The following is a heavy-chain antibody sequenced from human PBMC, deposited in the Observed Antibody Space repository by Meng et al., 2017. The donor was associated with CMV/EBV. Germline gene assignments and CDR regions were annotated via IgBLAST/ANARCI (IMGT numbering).Heavy chain of an antibody. CDR2: MNPNSGNT. D-gene: IGHD3-3*01. J-gene: IGHJ4*02. V-gene: IGHV1-8*01. CDR1: GYTFTSYD. Sequence: ASVKVSCKASGYTFTSYDINWVRQATGQGLEWMGWMNPNSGNTGYAQKFQGRVTMTRNTSISTAYMELSSLRSEDTAVYYCARVHITIFGVAPDYWGQGTLVTVSS. CDR3: ARVHITIFGVAPDY.